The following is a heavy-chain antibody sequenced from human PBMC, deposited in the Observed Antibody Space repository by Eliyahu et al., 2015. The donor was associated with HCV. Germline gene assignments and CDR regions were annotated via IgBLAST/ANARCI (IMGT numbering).Heavy chain of an antibody. V-gene: IGHV3-66*01. CDR1: GFTVSNNY. D-gene: IGHD7-27*01. J-gene: IGHJ4*02. CDR3: ARSPNWGLYDY. Sequence: EVQLVESGGGLVQPGGSLRLSCAASGFTVSNNYMSWVRQAPGKGLEWGSLLYSAGSTYYAESVKGRFTISRDSSKNTLYLQMNSLRAEDTAVYYCARSPNWGLYDYWGQGTLVTVSS. CDR2: LYSAGST.